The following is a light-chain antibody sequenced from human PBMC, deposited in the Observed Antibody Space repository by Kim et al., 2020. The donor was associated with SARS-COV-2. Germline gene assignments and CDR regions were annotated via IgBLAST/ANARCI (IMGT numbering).Light chain of an antibody. V-gene: IGKV1-33*01. CDR1: QDISNY. CDR3: QQYDNLPPLT. CDR2: DAS. J-gene: IGKJ4*01. Sequence: DTQMTQSPSSLSASVGDRVTITCQASQDISNYLNWYQQKPGKAPKLLIYDASNLETGVPSRFSGSGSGTDFTFTISSLQPEDIATYYCQQYDNLPPLTFGGGTKLEI.